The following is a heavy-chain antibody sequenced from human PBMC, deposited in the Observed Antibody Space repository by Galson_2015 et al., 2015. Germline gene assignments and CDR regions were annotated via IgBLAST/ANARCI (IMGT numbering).Heavy chain of an antibody. CDR2: IIPILGIA. J-gene: IGHJ6*02. V-gene: IGHV1-69*04. D-gene: IGHD4-23*01. CDR3: ARESRFYVGNRRYYYYGMDV. Sequence: SVKVSCKASGGTFSSYTISWVRQAPGQGLEWMGRIIPILGIANYAQKFQGRVTITADKSTSTAYMELRSLRSEDTAGYYWARESRFYVGNRRYYYYGMDVWGQGSTVTVSS. CDR1: GGTFSSYT.